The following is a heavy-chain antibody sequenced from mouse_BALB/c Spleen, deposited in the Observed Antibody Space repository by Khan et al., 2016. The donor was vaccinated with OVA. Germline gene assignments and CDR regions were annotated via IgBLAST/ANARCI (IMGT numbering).Heavy chain of an antibody. V-gene: IGHV2-3*01. CDR1: GFSLTSYG. CDR2: IWGDGST. Sequence: VELVESGPGLVAPSQSLSITCTVSGFSLTSYGVSWVRQPPGKGLEWLGVIWGDGSTNYHSGLISRLSISKDKSKSQVFVKLNSLQTADTATYYCAGFESSYYAIGYWGQGTSVTVSS. J-gene: IGHJ4*01. CDR3: AGFESSYYAIGY.